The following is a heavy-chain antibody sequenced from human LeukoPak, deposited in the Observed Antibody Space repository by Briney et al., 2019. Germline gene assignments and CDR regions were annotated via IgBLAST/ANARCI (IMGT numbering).Heavy chain of an antibody. CDR3: ASRGIADPNFDY. CDR2: INPNSGGT. V-gene: IGHV1-2*02. J-gene: IGHJ4*02. CDR1: GYTFTGYY. Sequence: ASVRVSCKASGYTFTGYYMHLVRQAPGQGLEWMGWINPNSGGTNYAQKFQGRVTMTRDTSISTAYMELSRLRSDDTAVYYCASRGIADPNFDYWGPGTLVTVSS. D-gene: IGHD6-13*01.